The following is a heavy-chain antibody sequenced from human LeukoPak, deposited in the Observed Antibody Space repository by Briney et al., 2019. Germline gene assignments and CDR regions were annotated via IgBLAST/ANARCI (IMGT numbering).Heavy chain of an antibody. J-gene: IGHJ4*02. CDR3: ARRAGGYSHPYDY. CDR1: GFIFSDCY. V-gene: IGHV3-11*01. D-gene: IGHD4-23*01. Sequence: GGSLRLSCAASGFIFSDCYMSWIRQAPGKGLEWVSYISSSGSTIYYADSVKGRFTISRDNSKNTLYLQMNSLRAEDTAVYYCARRAGGYSHPYDYWGQGILVTVSS. CDR2: ISSSGSTI.